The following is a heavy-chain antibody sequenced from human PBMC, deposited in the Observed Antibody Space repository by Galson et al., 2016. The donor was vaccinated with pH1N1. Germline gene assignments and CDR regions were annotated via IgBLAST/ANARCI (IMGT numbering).Heavy chain of an antibody. CDR2: ISWNSGTI. D-gene: IGHD3-22*01. J-gene: IGHJ4*02. Sequence: KGLEWVSGISWNSGTIGYADSVKGRFTISRDNAKNSLYLQMNSLRVEDTAIYYCAGGGGYLIEQWGQGVLVTVSS. V-gene: IGHV3-9*01. CDR3: AGGGGYLIEQ.